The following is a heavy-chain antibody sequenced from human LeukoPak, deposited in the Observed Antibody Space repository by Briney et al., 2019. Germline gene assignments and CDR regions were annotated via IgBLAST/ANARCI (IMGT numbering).Heavy chain of an antibody. Sequence: GGSLRLSCAASGFNFRSYGIHWVRQAPGKGLEWVAFIRYDGSIKYYADYVKGRFTISRDNSKNTLYLQMNSLRAEDTAVYYCAKGGSYPADYYYYMDVWGKGTTVTVSS. CDR1: GFNFRSYG. CDR2: IRYDGSIK. D-gene: IGHD1-26*01. J-gene: IGHJ6*03. V-gene: IGHV3-30*02. CDR3: AKGGSYPADYYYYMDV.